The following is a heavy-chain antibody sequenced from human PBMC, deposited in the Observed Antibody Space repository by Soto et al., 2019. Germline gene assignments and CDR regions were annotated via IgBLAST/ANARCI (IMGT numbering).Heavy chain of an antibody. D-gene: IGHD4-17*01. CDR3: ARFGASDYGGNRNWSDP. CDR2: IYHSGST. Sequence: SETLSLTCAVSGGSISSGGYSWSWIRQPPGKGLEWIGYIYHSGSTYYNPSLKSRVTISVDRSKNQFSLKLSSVTAADTAVYYCARFGASDYGGNRNWSDPWGQGTLVTVSS. J-gene: IGHJ5*02. CDR1: GGSISSGGYS. V-gene: IGHV4-30-2*01.